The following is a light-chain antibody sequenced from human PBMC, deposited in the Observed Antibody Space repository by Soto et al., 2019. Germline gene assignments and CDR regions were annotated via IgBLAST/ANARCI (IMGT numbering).Light chain of an antibody. Sequence: EIVLTQSPATLSLSPGERATLSCRASQSVSSYLAWYQQKPGQAPRLLIYDASNRATGIPARFSGSGSGTDFTLNIRSLEPDDFAVYYCQQRSDWPSTFGGGTKVQIK. CDR3: QQRSDWPST. CDR1: QSVSSY. J-gene: IGKJ4*01. CDR2: DAS. V-gene: IGKV3-11*01.